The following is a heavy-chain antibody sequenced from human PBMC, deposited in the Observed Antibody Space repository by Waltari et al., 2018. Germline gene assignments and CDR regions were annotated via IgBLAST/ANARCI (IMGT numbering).Heavy chain of an antibody. V-gene: IGHV3-48*01. Sequence: ELQLVESGGGLVQPGGSLRLSCAASGFTFSSYSLNWLRQAPGKGLELVSSISSSRSTRYYADSVKGRFTISRDNAKNSLYLQMKSLRAEDTAVYYCARDGAVAGFDYWGQGTLVTVSS. D-gene: IGHD6-19*01. CDR3: ARDGAVAGFDY. CDR1: GFTFSSYS. J-gene: IGHJ4*02. CDR2: ISSSRSTR.